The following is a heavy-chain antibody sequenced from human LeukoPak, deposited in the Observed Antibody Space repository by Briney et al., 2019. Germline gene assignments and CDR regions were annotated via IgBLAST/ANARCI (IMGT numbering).Heavy chain of an antibody. CDR3: ARDRHNSGWNWFDP. V-gene: IGHV3-48*04. CDR2: ISNSGTTI. CDR1: GFTFSSYA. D-gene: IGHD6-19*01. J-gene: IGHJ5*02. Sequence: PGGSLRLSCAASGFTFSSYAITWVRQAPGKGLEWVSYISNSGTTISYADSVKGRFTISRDNAKNSLYLQMNSLRAEDTAVYYCARDRHNSGWNWFDPWGQGTLVTVSS.